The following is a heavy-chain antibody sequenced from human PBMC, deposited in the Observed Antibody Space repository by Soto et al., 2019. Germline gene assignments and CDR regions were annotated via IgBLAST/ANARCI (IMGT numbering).Heavy chain of an antibody. V-gene: IGHV3-33*01. D-gene: IGHD6-19*01. Sequence: QVQLVESGGGVVQPGRSLRLSCAASGFTFSSYGMHWVRQAPGKGLEWVAVIWYDGSNKYYADSVKGRFTISRDNSKNTLYRQMNGLRAEDRAVYCCAREQKWLVTRYLDYGGQGPLVTFSS. J-gene: IGHJ4*02. CDR2: IWYDGSNK. CDR1: GFTFSSYG. CDR3: AREQKWLVTRYLDY.